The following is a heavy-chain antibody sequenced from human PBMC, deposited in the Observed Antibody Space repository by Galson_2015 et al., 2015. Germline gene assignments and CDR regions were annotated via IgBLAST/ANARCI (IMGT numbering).Heavy chain of an antibody. Sequence: QSGAEVKKPGESLTISCKASGGTYSSYAISWVRQAPGQGLEWMGGIIPIFGTANYAQKFQGRVTITADESTSTAYMELSSLRSEDTAVYYCARGMTTVTMGPGGDFYYYYMDVWGKGTTVTVSS. V-gene: IGHV1-69*01. CDR2: IIPIFGTA. J-gene: IGHJ6*03. CDR1: GGTYSSYA. CDR3: ARGMTTVTMGPGGDFYYYYMDV. D-gene: IGHD4-11*01.